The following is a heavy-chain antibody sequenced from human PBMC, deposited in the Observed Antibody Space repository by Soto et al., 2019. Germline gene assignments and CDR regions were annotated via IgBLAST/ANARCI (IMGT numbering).Heavy chain of an antibody. J-gene: IGHJ4*02. CDR1: GYSISRGYS. Sequence: PSETLSLTCAVSGYSISRGYSWGWIRQPPGKGLEWIGSIYHRGSTYYNPSLKSRVTISVDTSKNQFSLKLSSVTAADTAMYYCARTYYYDSDGYYLFDYWGQGTLVTVSS. CDR3: ARTYYYDSDGYYLFDY. D-gene: IGHD3-22*01. V-gene: IGHV4-38-2*01. CDR2: IYHRGST.